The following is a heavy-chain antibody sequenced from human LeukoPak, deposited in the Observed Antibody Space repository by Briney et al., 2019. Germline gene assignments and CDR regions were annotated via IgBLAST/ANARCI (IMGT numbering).Heavy chain of an antibody. CDR3: ARGPYPPYYYDSSGYGVDY. J-gene: IGHJ4*02. Sequence: GGSLRLSCAASGFTVSSNYMRWVRQAPGKGLEWVSVIYSGGSTYYADSVKGRFTISRDNSKNTLYLQMNSLRAEDTAVYYCARGPYPPYYYDSSGYGVDYWGQGTLVTVSS. V-gene: IGHV3-53*01. D-gene: IGHD3-22*01. CDR2: IYSGGST. CDR1: GFTVSSNY.